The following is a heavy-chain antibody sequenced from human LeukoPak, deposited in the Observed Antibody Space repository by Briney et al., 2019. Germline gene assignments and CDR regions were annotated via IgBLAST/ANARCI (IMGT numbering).Heavy chain of an antibody. D-gene: IGHD3-3*01. CDR2: IYTSGST. V-gene: IGHV4-4*07. Sequence: SETLSLTCTVSGGSISSFYWSWIRPPAGKGLEWIGRIYTSGSTNYNPSLKSRVTMSVDTSKNQFSLKLSSVTAADTAVYYCARASLEWFNDAFDIWGQGTMVTVSS. J-gene: IGHJ3*02. CDR1: GGSISSFY. CDR3: ARASLEWFNDAFDI.